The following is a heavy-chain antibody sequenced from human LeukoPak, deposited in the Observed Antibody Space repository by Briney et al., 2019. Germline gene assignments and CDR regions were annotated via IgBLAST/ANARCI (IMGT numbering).Heavy chain of an antibody. D-gene: IGHD6-19*01. V-gene: IGHV4-31*03. CDR1: GDSITSGGYS. CDR3: ARAPFCSDWCAAR. Sequence: PSQTLSLTCSVSGDSITSGGYSWSWVCQHPGKGQELIEYIFYIGGTYYNPSLSSRLTISVDTSKSRFSLKLTSVTAADTAVFYCARAPFCSDWCAARGGQGTLVTVSS. CDR2: IFYIGGT. J-gene: IGHJ4*02.